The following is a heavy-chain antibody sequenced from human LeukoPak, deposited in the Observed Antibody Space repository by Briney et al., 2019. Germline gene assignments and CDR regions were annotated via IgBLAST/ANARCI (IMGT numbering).Heavy chain of an antibody. CDR3: VRSGYDYDWFDP. V-gene: IGHV1-69*08. CDR2: IIAILDTA. J-gene: IGHJ5*02. D-gene: IGHD5-12*01. CDR1: VGSFSDYS. Sequence: SSVKVSCKASVGSFSDYSISWVRQAPGQGLEWMGRIIAILDTAHYAQKFQGRFTITADKSTTTVYMELSSLGSDDTAVYYCVRSGYDYDWFDPWGQGTLVTVSS.